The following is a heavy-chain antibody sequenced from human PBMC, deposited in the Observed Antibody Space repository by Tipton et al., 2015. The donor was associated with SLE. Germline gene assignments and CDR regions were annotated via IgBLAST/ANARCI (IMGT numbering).Heavy chain of an antibody. CDR3: ARDQVGVGDFDY. Sequence: TLSLTCTVSDGSVSGYYWSWIRQPPGKGLEWIGYIFYSGSTNYNPSLKSRVTISVDTSENQVSLKLNSVTAADTAVYYCARDQVGVGDFDYWGQGALVTVSS. V-gene: IGHV4-59*02. D-gene: IGHD3-16*01. CDR2: IFYSGST. CDR1: DGSVSGYY. J-gene: IGHJ4*02.